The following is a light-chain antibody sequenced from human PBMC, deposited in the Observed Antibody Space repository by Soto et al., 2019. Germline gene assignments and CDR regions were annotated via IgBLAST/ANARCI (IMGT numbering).Light chain of an antibody. V-gene: IGKV3D-20*02. CDR2: GAS. J-gene: IGKJ5*01. Sequence: IVLTQSPGTLSLSPWERATLSCRASQSVSSSYLAWYQQKPGQAPRLLIYGASSRATGIPDRFSGSGSGTDFTLTISRLEPEDFAVYYCQQRSNWPSTTFGQGTRLEIK. CDR1: QSVSSSY. CDR3: QQRSNWPSTT.